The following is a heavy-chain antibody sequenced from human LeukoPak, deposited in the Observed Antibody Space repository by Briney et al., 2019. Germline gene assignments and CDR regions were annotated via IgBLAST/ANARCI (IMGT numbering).Heavy chain of an antibody. Sequence: GASVKVSCKASGYTFTSYAMHWVRQAPGQRLEWMGWINAGNGNTKYSQKFQGRVTITRDTSASTAYMELSSLRSEDTAVYYCARETVITAAGPSYGMDVWGQGTTVTVSS. CDR1: GYTFTSYA. CDR3: ARETVITAAGPSYGMDV. J-gene: IGHJ6*02. D-gene: IGHD6-13*01. CDR2: INAGNGNT. V-gene: IGHV1-3*01.